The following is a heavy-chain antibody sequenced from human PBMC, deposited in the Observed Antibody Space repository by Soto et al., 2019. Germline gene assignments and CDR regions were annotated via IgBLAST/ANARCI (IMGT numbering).Heavy chain of an antibody. CDR3: AHHTITPATNWFDP. V-gene: IGHV2-5*01. Sequence: SGPTLVNPTQTLTLTCTFSGFSLTTSGVGVGWIRQPPGKALEWLALIYWNDDKRYSPSLRGRLTITKDTSKNQVVLAMTNMDPVDTATYYCAHHTITPATNWFDPWGLGTLVTVSS. CDR2: IYWNDDK. D-gene: IGHD2-2*01. J-gene: IGHJ5*02. CDR1: GFSLTTSGVG.